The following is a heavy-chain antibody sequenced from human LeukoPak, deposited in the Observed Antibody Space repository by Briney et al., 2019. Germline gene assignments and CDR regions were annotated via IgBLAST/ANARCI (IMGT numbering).Heavy chain of an antibody. J-gene: IGHJ4*02. CDR3: AKDTPTTGYHLDS. V-gene: IGHV3-30*02. CDR1: GFTFSSYG. Sequence: GRSLRLSCAASGFTFSSYGMHWVRQAPGKGLEWVAFIRYDGSDKSYADSVKGRFTISRDNSENTLYLQINSLRVEDTAVYYCAKDTPTTGYHLDSWGQGTLVTVSS. D-gene: IGHD1-1*01. CDR2: IRYDGSDK.